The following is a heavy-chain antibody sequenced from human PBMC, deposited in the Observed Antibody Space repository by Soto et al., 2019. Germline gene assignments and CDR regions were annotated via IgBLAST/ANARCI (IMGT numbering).Heavy chain of an antibody. Sequence: SETLSLTCTVSGGSISTGGYYWSWIRQYPGKGLEWLGYIDGSGYTFYNPSLQSRLTLSMDTSKNQFSLKLSSATAADTAVYFCARKQAGFFYGIDYWGQGTLVTVSS. CDR3: ARKQAGFFYGIDY. V-gene: IGHV4-31*03. CDR2: IDGSGYT. D-gene: IGHD3-3*01. CDR1: GGSISTGGYY. J-gene: IGHJ4*02.